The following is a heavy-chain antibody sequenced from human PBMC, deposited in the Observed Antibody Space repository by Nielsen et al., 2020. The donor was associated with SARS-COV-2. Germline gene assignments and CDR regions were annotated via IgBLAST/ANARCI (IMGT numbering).Heavy chain of an antibody. Sequence: ASLKVSCKASGYTFTGYYIHCVRQAPGQGLEWMGWINPNTGNTKYAQKFQDWVTMTRDTSINTAYIELSRLRSDDMAVYFCARRGHDNSGYYWDYWGQGTLVTVSS. D-gene: IGHD3-22*01. V-gene: IGHV1-2*04. CDR1: GYTFTGYY. CDR2: INPNTGNT. CDR3: ARRGHDNSGYYWDY. J-gene: IGHJ4*02.